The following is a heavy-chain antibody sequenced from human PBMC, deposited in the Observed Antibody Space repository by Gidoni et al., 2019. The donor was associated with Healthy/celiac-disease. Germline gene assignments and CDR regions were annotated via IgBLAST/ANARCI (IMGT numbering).Heavy chain of an antibody. CDR3: AKESGSWVRAYYFDY. Sequence: TISRDNSKNTLYLQMNSLRAEDTAVYYCAKESGSWVRAYYFDYWGQGTLVTVSS. J-gene: IGHJ4*02. V-gene: IGHV3-23*01. D-gene: IGHD3-10*01.